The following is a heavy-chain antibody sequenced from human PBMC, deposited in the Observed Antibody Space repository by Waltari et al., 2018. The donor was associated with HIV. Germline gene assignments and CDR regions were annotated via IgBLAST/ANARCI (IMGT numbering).Heavy chain of an antibody. CDR3: ARVGCSSTSCYTFDF. CDR2: ISGGGNYI. V-gene: IGHV3-21*01. D-gene: IGHD2-2*02. J-gene: IGHJ4*02. Sequence: QAPGKGLEWVSSISGGGNYIFYADSVKGRFTISRDNAKNSLYLQLSGLRAEDAAVYYCARVGCSSTSCYTFDFWGQGALVTVSS.